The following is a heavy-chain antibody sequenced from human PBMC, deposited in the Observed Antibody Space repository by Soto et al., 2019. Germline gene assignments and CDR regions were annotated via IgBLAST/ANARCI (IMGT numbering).Heavy chain of an antibody. CDR2: IYATGTT. CDR1: GASISGFY. Sequence: SETLSPTCTVSGASISGFYWSWIRKSAGKGLEWIGRIYATGTTDYNPSLKSRAMMSVDTSKKQFSLKLRSVTAADTAVYYCVRDGTKTLRDWFDPWGQGISVTVSS. J-gene: IGHJ5*02. CDR3: VRDGTKTLRDWFDP. V-gene: IGHV4-4*07. D-gene: IGHD1-1*01.